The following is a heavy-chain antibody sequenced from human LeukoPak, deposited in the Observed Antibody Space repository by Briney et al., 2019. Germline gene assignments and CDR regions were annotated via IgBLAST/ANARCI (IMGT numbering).Heavy chain of an antibody. D-gene: IGHD2-2*01. CDR1: GFTFSSYW. V-gene: IGHV3-7*03. CDR2: IKQDGSEK. CDR3: ARDLRYGIAVESASTGNL. J-gene: IGHJ5*02. Sequence: GGSLRLSCAASGFTFSSYWMSWARQAPGKGLEWVANIKQDGSEKYYVDSVKGRFTISRDNAKNSLYLQMNSLRAEDTAVYYCARDLRYGIAVESASTGNLWGQGTLVIVSS.